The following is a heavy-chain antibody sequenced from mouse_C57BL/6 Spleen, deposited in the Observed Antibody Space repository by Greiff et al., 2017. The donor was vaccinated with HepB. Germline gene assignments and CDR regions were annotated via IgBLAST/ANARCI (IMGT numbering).Heavy chain of an antibody. Sequence: QVQLKESGPGLVAPSQSLSITCTVSGFSLTSYGVHWVRQPPGKGLEWLVVIWSDGSTTYNSALKSRLSISKDNSKSQVFLKMNSLQTDDTAMYYCARHEVDYFYAMDYWGQGTSVTVSS. CDR3: ARHEVDYFYAMDY. D-gene: IGHD2-4*01. J-gene: IGHJ4*01. CDR1: GFSLTSYG. CDR2: IWSDGST. V-gene: IGHV2-6-1*01.